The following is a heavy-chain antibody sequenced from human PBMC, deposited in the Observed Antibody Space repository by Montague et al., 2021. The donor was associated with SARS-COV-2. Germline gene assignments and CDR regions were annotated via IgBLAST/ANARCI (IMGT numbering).Heavy chain of an antibody. V-gene: IGHV4-4*02. CDR3: ARMTLASSSSDFDY. Sequence: SETLSLTCAVSGGSISSSNWWSWVRQPPGKGLEWIGEIYHSGGTNYNPSLKSRVTISVDKSKNQFSLKLSSVTAADTAVYYCARMTLASSSSDFDYWGQGTLVTVSS. D-gene: IGHD6-6*01. CDR2: IYHSGGT. CDR1: GGSISSSNW. J-gene: IGHJ4*02.